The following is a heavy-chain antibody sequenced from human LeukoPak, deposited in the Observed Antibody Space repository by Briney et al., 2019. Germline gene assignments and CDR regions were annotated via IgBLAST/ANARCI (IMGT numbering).Heavy chain of an antibody. J-gene: IGHJ4*02. CDR3: VRDLGIAVAPGY. V-gene: IGHV3-74*01. Sequence: GGSLRLSCVASGLSISGQWMHWVRQAPGKGLVWVSRINSDGSSTNYADSVKGRFTISRDNAKNTLHLRMNSLRAEDTAVYYCVRDLGIAVAPGYWGQGTLVTVSS. CDR1: GLSISGQW. CDR2: INSDGSST. D-gene: IGHD6-19*01.